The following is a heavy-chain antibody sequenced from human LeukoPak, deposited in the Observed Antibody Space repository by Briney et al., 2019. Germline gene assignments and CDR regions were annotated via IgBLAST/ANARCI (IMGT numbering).Heavy chain of an antibody. V-gene: IGHV1-8*03. Sequence: GASVKVSCKASGYTFTSYDINWVRQATGQGLEWMGWMNPNSGNTGYAQKFQGRVTITRNTSISTAYMELSSLRSEDPAVYYCARGGGDSSGYEFDYWGQGTLVTVSS. D-gene: IGHD3-22*01. CDR3: ARGGGDSSGYEFDY. J-gene: IGHJ4*02. CDR2: MNPNSGNT. CDR1: GYTFTSYD.